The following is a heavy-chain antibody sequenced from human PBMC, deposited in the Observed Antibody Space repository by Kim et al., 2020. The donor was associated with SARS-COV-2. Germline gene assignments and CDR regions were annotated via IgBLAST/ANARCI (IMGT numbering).Heavy chain of an antibody. V-gene: IGHV4-31*02. CDR3: AREEYCSSTSCSETNAFDI. D-gene: IGHD2-2*01. J-gene: IGHJ3*02. Sequence: SRVTISVDTSKNQFSLKLSSVTAADTAVYYCAREEYCSSTSCSETNAFDIWGQGTMVTVSS.